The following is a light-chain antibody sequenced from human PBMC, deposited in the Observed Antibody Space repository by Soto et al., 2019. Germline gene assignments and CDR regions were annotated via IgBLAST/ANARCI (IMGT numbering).Light chain of an antibody. CDR2: GPS. V-gene: IGKV3-20*01. CDR3: HQYGGSPPET. J-gene: IGKJ1*01. Sequence: EIVLTQSPGTLSLSPGERATLSCRASQSLSSNYLAWYQQKPGHPPRLLIYGPSNRATGIPDRFSGSGSGTDFTLAISRLEPEDFAVYYCHQYGGSPPETFGQGTKVQIK. CDR1: QSLSSNY.